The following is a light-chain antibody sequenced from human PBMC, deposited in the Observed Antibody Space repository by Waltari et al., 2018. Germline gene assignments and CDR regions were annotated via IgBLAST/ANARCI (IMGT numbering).Light chain of an antibody. J-gene: IGLJ3*02. CDR1: RSDLGTYHL. CDR3: CSTATTNTSWV. CDR2: GVA. Sequence: QSALTQPASVSGSPGQSITLSCTGLRSDLGTYHLVSWYQQHPDQAPKLLIYGVAQRPSGVSHRVSGSMSGNTAALNISYLQPEDEADYYCCSTATTNTSWVFGGGTKLTVL. V-gene: IGLV2-23*02.